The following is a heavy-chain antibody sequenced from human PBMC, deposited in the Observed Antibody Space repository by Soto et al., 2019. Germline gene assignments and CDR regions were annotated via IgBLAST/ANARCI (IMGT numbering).Heavy chain of an antibody. J-gene: IGHJ6*02. D-gene: IGHD3-10*01. Sequence: SGPTLVNPTQTLTLTCTFSGFSLSTSGMCVSWIRQPPGKALEWLALIDWDDNKYYSTSLKTRLTISKDTSKNQVVLTMTNMDPVDTSIYYFARGYGSGSEVGYYGMDVWGQGTTVTVSS. CDR1: GFSLSTSGMC. CDR3: ARGYGSGSEVGYYGMDV. CDR2: IDWDDNK. V-gene: IGHV2-70*01.